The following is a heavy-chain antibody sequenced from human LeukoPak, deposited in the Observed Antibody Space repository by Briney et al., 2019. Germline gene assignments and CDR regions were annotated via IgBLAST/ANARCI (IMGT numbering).Heavy chain of an antibody. CDR2: INRGGST. CDR3: GLSTTKATTRAIDY. Sequence: SETLSLTCAVYGGSFSVYYWSWIRQPPGKGLEWIGEINRGGSTNYSPSLTSRVTISLDTSKNQVSLKLSSVTAADTAMYYCGLSTTKATTRAIDYWGQGTLVTVSS. CDR1: GGSFSVYY. V-gene: IGHV4-34*01. D-gene: IGHD4-17*01. J-gene: IGHJ4*02.